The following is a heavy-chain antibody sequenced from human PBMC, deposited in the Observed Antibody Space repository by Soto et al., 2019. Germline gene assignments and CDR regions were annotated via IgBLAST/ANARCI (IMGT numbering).Heavy chain of an antibody. Sequence: ASVKVSCKASGYTFTSYGISWVRQAPGQGLEWMGWISAYNGNTNYAQKLQGRVTMTTDTSTSTAYMELRSLRSDDTAVYYCARAVAGTWGYYYYYMDVWGKGTTVTVSS. J-gene: IGHJ6*03. V-gene: IGHV1-18*01. D-gene: IGHD6-19*01. CDR3: ARAVAGTWGYYYYYMDV. CDR2: ISAYNGNT. CDR1: GYTFTSYG.